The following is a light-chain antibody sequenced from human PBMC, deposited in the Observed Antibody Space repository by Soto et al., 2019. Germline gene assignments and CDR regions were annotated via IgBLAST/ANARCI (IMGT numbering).Light chain of an antibody. V-gene: IGLV2-8*01. J-gene: IGLJ1*01. Sequence: QSVLTQPPSASGSPGQSVAISCTGTSRDVGGQNYVSWYQQHPGKAPKLIIYAVSNPPSGVPDRFSGSKSGNTASLTISGLRAEDEADYYCCSHAGNNNYVFGTGTKLTVL. CDR1: SRDVGGQNY. CDR2: AVS. CDR3: CSHAGNNNYV.